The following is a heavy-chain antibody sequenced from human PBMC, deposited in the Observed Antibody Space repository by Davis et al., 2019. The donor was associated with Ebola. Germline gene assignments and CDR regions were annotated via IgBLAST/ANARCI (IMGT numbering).Heavy chain of an antibody. CDR1: GGSISSSSYY. J-gene: IGHJ4*02. CDR3: ARGGYSYGFDY. CDR2: INHSGST. V-gene: IGHV4-39*07. Sequence: SETLSLTCTVSGGSISSSSYYWGWIRQPPGKGLEWIGEINHSGSTNYNPSLKSRVTISVDTSKNQFSLKLSSVTAADTAVYYCARGGYSYGFDYWGQGTLVTVSS. D-gene: IGHD5-18*01.